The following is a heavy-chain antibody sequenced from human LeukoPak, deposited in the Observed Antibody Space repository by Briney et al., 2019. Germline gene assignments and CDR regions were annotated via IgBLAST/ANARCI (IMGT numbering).Heavy chain of an antibody. CDR1: GFTFSSYS. CDR3: ARVQVYYDILTGYLYYFDY. V-gene: IGHV3-21*01. Sequence: GGSLRLSCAASGFTFSSYSMNWVRQAPGKGLEWVSSISSSSSYIYYADSMKGRFTISRDNAKNSLYLQMNSLRAEDTAVYYCARVQVYYDILTGYLYYFDYWGQGTLVTVSS. J-gene: IGHJ4*02. CDR2: ISSSSSYI. D-gene: IGHD3-9*01.